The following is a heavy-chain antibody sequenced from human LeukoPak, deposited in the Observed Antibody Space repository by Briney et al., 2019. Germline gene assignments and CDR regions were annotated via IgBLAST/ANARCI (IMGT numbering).Heavy chain of an antibody. CDR3: ASIAAADTGVSFDY. V-gene: IGHV3-21*01. CDR1: GFTFSSYS. CDR2: ISSSSSYI. Sequence: QPGGSLRLSCAASGFTFSSYSMNWVRQAPGKGLEWVSSISSSSSYIYYADSVKGRFTISRDNAKNSLYLQMNSLRAEDTAVYYCASIAAADTGVSFDYWGQGTLVTVSS. J-gene: IGHJ4*02. D-gene: IGHD6-13*01.